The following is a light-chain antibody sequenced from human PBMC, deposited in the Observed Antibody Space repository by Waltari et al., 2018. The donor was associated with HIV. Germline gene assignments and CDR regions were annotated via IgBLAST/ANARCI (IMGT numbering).Light chain of an antibody. CDR3: QVWDSSTVLRV. CDR1: NSGSKG. J-gene: IGLJ2*01. CDR2: DDS. V-gene: IGLV3-21*02. Sequence: YVLTQPPSVSVAPGHTARITCGGTNSGSKGVHWYQQKPSQAPVLVVYDDSDRPSGIPERFSGSSSWNTATLTISRVEAGDEADFYCQVWDSSTVLRVFGGGTKLTVL.